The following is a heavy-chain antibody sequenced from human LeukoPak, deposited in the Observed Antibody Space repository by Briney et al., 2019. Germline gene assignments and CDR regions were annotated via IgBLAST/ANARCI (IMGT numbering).Heavy chain of an antibody. D-gene: IGHD6-19*01. CDR3: ARQGSSGWSGNFDY. V-gene: IGHV3-30*04. CDR1: GFTFSSYA. J-gene: IGHJ4*02. Sequence: PGRSLRLSCAASGFTFSSYAMHWVRQAPGKGLEWAAVISYDGSNKYYADSVKGRFTISRDNSKNTLYLQMNSLRAEDTAVYYCARQGSSGWSGNFDYWGQGTLVTVSS. CDR2: ISYDGSNK.